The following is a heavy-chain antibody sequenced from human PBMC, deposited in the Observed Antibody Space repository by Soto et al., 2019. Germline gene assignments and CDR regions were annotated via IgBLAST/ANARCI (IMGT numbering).Heavy chain of an antibody. J-gene: IGHJ4*02. CDR3: AKSGAMVRGVITY. CDR2: ISGSGGST. CDR1: GFTFSSYA. Sequence: EVQLLESGGGLVQPGGSLRLSCAASGFTFSSYAMSWVRQAPGKGLEWVSAISGSGGSTYYADSVKGRFTISRDNSKNALYLQMNSLRAEDTAVYYCAKSGAMVRGVITYWGQGTLVTVSS. D-gene: IGHD3-10*01. V-gene: IGHV3-23*01.